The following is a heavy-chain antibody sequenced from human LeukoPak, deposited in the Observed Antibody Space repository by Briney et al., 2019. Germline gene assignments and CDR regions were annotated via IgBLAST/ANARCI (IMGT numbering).Heavy chain of an antibody. J-gene: IGHJ5*02. Sequence: ASVKVSCKASGYTFTSYAMHWVRQAPGQRLEWMGWINAGNGNTKYSQKFQGRVTITRDTSASTAYMELSSLRSEDTAVYYCARDWGPLLRYFDWASHNWFDPWGQGTLVTVSS. V-gene: IGHV1-3*01. D-gene: IGHD3-9*01. CDR2: INAGNGNT. CDR3: ARDWGPLLRYFDWASHNWFDP. CDR1: GYTFTSYA.